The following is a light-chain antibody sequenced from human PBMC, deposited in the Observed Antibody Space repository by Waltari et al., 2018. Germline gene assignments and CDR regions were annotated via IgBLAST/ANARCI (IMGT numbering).Light chain of an antibody. V-gene: IGKV2-28*01. CDR3: MQALQTPRA. Sequence: DIVITQSPLSLPVTPGEPASIPCRFSQSLLHSNAYNYFDWYLQKPGQSPQLLIYLGSNRASGVPDRFSGSGSGTDFTLKISRVEAEDVGVYYCMQALQTPRAFGQGTKVEIK. CDR1: QSLLHSNAYNY. CDR2: LGS. J-gene: IGKJ1*01.